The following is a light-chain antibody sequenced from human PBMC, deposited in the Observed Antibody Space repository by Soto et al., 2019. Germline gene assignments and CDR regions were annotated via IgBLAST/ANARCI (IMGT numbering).Light chain of an antibody. J-gene: IGKJ1*01. V-gene: IGKV3-20*01. CDR3: QQYGSSPPTWT. CDR2: GAS. Sequence: EIVLTQSPGTLSLSPVERATLSCRASQSVSSTYLAWYQQKPGQAPRLLIFGASSRATGIPDRFSGSGSGTDFTLTISRLEPEDFAVYYCQQYGSSPPTWTFGQGIKVDIK. CDR1: QSVSSTY.